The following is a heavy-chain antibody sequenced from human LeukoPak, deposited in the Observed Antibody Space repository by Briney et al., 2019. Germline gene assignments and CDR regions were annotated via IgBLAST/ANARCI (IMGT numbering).Heavy chain of an antibody. D-gene: IGHD3-10*01. J-gene: IGHJ4*02. CDR2: ISSNGGNT. V-gene: IGHV3-64D*09. CDR3: VKMSVWHYGSGSYGDY. CDR1: GFTFTSYA. Sequence: GGSPTLSCSASGFTFTSYAWWWVRQAPGRGLEYVSAISSNGGNTYFADSVKGRFTLSRDNSKSTVYLQMSGLRIEDTAVYYCVKMSVWHYGSGSYGDYWGQGTLVTVSS.